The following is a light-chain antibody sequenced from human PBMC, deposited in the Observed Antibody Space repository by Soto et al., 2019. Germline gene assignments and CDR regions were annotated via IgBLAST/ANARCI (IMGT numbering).Light chain of an antibody. CDR3: QQSYSSPPT. CDR2: AAS. Sequence: DIQMTQSPSSLSASVEDRVIITCRASQSISNHLNWYQQKPGKAPKLLIFAASSLQSGVPSRFSDSRSEPDFTLTISSLQPEDFATYYCQQSYSSPPTFGQGTKVEIK. J-gene: IGKJ1*01. V-gene: IGKV1-39*01. CDR1: QSISNH.